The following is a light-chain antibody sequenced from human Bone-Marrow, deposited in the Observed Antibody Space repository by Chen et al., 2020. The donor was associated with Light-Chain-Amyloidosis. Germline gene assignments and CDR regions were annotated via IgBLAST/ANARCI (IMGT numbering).Light chain of an antibody. J-gene: IGLJ2*01. CDR1: DLPTKY. V-gene: IGLV3-25*03. CDR3: QSADSSGTYEVI. Sequence: SYELTQPPSVSVSPGQTARITCSGDDLPTKYAYWYQQKPGQAPVLVIHRDTERPSGISERFAGSSSGTTAPLTICGDQAEDEADYHCQSADSSGTYEVIFGGGTKLTVL. CDR2: RDT.